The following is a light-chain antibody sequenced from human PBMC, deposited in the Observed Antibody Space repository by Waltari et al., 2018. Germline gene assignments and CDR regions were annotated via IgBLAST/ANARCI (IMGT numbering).Light chain of an antibody. J-gene: IGKJ4*01. CDR3: QQSGTSPLT. Sequence: EIVLTQSPGTLSLSPGERATLSCRASRSVSSSYLAWYPQKPGQPPRLLIYGASSRATGIPDRFSGSGSGTDFTLTISRLEPEDFAVYYCQQSGTSPLTFGGGTKVAIK. CDR2: GAS. CDR1: RSVSSSY. V-gene: IGKV3-20*01.